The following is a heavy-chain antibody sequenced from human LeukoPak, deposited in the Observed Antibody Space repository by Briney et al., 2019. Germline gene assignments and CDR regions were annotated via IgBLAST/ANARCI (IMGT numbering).Heavy chain of an antibody. CDR1: GFTFSSYA. Sequence: GGSLRLSCAASGFTFSSYAMSWVRQAPGKGLEWVSAISGSGGSTYYADSVKGRFTISGGNSKNTLFLQMNSLRAEDTAVYYCAKDGVAAAGTVAGWFDPWGQGTLVTVSS. D-gene: IGHD6-13*01. CDR3: AKDGVAAAGTVAGWFDP. J-gene: IGHJ5*02. V-gene: IGHV3-23*01. CDR2: ISGSGGST.